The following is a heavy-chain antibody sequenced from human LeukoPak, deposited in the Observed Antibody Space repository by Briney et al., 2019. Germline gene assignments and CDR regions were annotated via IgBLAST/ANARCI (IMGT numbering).Heavy chain of an antibody. V-gene: IGHV3-30*02. Sequence: PGGSLRLSCAASGFTFSSYGMHWVRQAPGKGLEWVAFIRYDGSNKYYADSVKGRFTISRDNSKNTLYLQMNSLRAEDTAVYYCAKEARGSGSYYKDFDYWGQGTLVTVSS. CDR3: AKEARGSGSYYKDFDY. D-gene: IGHD3-10*01. J-gene: IGHJ4*02. CDR1: GFTFSSYG. CDR2: IRYDGSNK.